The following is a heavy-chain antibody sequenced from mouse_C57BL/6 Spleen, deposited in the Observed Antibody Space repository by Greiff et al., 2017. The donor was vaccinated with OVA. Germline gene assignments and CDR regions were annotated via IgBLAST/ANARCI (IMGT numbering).Heavy chain of an antibody. CDR1: GFTFSDYG. CDR2: ISSGSSTI. D-gene: IGHD1-1*01. CDR3: AREITTVVEFYWYFDV. V-gene: IGHV5-17*01. J-gene: IGHJ1*03. Sequence: EVQGVESGGGLVKPGGSLKLSCAASGFTFSDYGMHWVRQAPEKGLEWVAYISSGSSTIYYADTVKGRFTISRDNAKNTLFLQMTSLRSEDTAMYYCAREITTVVEFYWYFDVWGTGTTVTVSS.